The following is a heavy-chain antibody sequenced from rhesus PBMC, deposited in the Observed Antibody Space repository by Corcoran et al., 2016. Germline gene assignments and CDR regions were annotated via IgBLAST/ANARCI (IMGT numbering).Heavy chain of an antibody. CDR1: GYSFTSYW. CDR2: FDPIYSAT. Sequence: EVQLVQSGAEVKRPGESLKISCKTSGYSFTSYWISWVRQLPGKGREGMGAFDPIYSATRYSPSFQGQSTLSAARSISTTYLQWSSLKASDSDTYYCAKGEGAAGMEYWGQGVLVTVSS. CDR3: AKGEGAAGMEY. V-gene: IGHV5-2*01. J-gene: IGHJ4*01. D-gene: IGHD6-31*01.